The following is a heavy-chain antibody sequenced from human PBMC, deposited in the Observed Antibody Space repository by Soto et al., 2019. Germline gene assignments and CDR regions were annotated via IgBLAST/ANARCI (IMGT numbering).Heavy chain of an antibody. CDR1: GYTFTSYA. CDR2: INAGNGNT. Sequence: GASVKVSCKASGYTFTSYAMHWVRQAPGQRLEWMGWINAGNGNTKYSQKFQGRVTITRDTSASTAYMELSSLRSEDTAVYYCARCLVGVYEVEYWGQGTRVTVSS. J-gene: IGHJ4*02. V-gene: IGHV1-3*01. D-gene: IGHD5-12*01. CDR3: ARCLVGVYEVEY.